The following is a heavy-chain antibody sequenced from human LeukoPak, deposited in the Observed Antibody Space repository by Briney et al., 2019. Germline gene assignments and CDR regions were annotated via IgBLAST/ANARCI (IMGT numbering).Heavy chain of an antibody. V-gene: IGHV3-21*01. Sequence: PGGSLRLSCAASGFTFSSYSMNWVRQAPGKGLEWVSSISSSSSYIYYADSVKGRFTISRDNAKNSLYLQMNSLRAEDTAVYYCATLLVVAATEGYFDHWGQGTLVTVSS. J-gene: IGHJ4*02. CDR3: ATLLVVAATEGYFDH. CDR1: GFTFSSYS. CDR2: ISSSSSYI. D-gene: IGHD2-15*01.